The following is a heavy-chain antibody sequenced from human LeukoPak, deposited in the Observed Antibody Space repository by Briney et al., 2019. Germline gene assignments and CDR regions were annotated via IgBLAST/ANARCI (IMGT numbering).Heavy chain of an antibody. CDR3: ARNYDFWSGYYKGPWYFDY. CDR2: ISSSSSYI. Sequence: PGGSLRLSCAASGFTFSSYSMNWVRQAPGKGLEWVSSISSSSSYIYYADSVKGRFTISRDNAKNSLYLQMNSLRAEDTAVYYCARNYDFWSGYYKGPWYFDYWGQGTLVTVSS. V-gene: IGHV3-21*01. J-gene: IGHJ4*02. CDR1: GFTFSSYS. D-gene: IGHD3-3*01.